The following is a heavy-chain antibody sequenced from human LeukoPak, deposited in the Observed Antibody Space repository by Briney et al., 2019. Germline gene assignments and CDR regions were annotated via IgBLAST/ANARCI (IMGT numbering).Heavy chain of an antibody. CDR1: GGSISSSSYY. CDR3: ASRGPNKGGYGPYYYYYMDV. Sequence: PSETLSLTCIVSGGSISSSSYYWGWIRQPPGKGLEWIGTFYYGGSTYYNPSLKSRVTISVDTSKNQFSLKLSSVTAADTAVYYCASRGPNKGGYGPYYYYYMDVWGKGTTVTISS. CDR2: FYYGGST. J-gene: IGHJ6*03. V-gene: IGHV4-39*01. D-gene: IGHD5-12*01.